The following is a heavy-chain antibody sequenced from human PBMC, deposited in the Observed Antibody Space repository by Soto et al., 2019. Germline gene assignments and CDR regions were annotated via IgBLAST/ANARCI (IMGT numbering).Heavy chain of an antibody. CDR2: INHSGST. CDR3: ARVRRYYYDSSGTSPAFDI. D-gene: IGHD3-22*01. V-gene: IGHV4-34*01. Sequence: QVQLQQWGAGLLKPSETLSLTCAVYGGSFSGYYWSWIRQPPGKGLEWIGEINHSGSTNYNPSLKHRVTIAADTSKNQFSLKLSSVTAADPAVYYCARVRRYYYDSSGTSPAFDIWGQGTMVTGSS. CDR1: GGSFSGYY. J-gene: IGHJ3*02.